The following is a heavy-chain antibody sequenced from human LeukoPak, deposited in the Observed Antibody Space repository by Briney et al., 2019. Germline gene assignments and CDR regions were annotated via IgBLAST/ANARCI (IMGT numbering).Heavy chain of an antibody. CDR3: AKDRPNYYDSSGHYYRRNGDY. J-gene: IGHJ4*02. V-gene: IGHV3-23*01. CDR2: ITSSGGST. CDR1: GFTFSSYA. Sequence: GGSLRLSCAASGFTFSSYAMSWVRQAPGKGLEGVSSITSSGGSTYYAGSVKGQFTISRDNSKNTVYLQMNSLRAEDTAVYYCAKDRPNYYDSSGHYYRRNGDYWGQGTLVTASS. D-gene: IGHD3-22*01.